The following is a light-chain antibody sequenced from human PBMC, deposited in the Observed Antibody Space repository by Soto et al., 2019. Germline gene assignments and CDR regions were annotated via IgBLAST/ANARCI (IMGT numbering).Light chain of an antibody. CDR2: WAS. V-gene: IGKV4-1*01. CDR1: QSLLYRSKHKDY. CDR3: QQYFNTPWT. J-gene: IGKJ1*01. Sequence: DIIMTQSPESLAVSLGERATINCKSSQSLLYRSKHKDYLAWYQQKPGQPPRLLIYWASTRESGVSDRFSGSGSVTEFTLTVTSMQAEDVAVYYCQQYFNTPWTFGQGTKVEIK.